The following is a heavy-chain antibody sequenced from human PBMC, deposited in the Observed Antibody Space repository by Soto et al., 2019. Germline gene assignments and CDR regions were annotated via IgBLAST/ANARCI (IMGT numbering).Heavy chain of an antibody. CDR1: GFTFSSYG. CDR3: AKELGLGFSYYYYGTDV. J-gene: IGHJ6*02. D-gene: IGHD3-16*01. V-gene: IGHV3-30*18. Sequence: GGSLRLSCAASGFTFSSYGMHWVRQAPGKGLEWVAVISYDGSNKYYADSVKGRFTISRDNSKNTLYLQMNSLRAEDTAVYYCAKELGLGFSYYYYGTDVWGQGTTVTVSS. CDR2: ISYDGSNK.